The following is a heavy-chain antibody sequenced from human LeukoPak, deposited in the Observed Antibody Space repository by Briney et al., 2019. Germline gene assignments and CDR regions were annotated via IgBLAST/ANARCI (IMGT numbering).Heavy chain of an antibody. CDR1: GFSFSGHW. Sequence: GGSLRLSCTASGFSFSGHWMHWARQLPGKGLVWVSRISPTGSTTSYADSVKGRFTVSRDNAKNTLYLQVNSLRAEDTAVYYCANERGYNYGYSFDYWGQGTLVTVSS. D-gene: IGHD5-18*01. CDR2: ISPTGSTT. V-gene: IGHV3-74*01. CDR3: ANERGYNYGYSFDY. J-gene: IGHJ4*02.